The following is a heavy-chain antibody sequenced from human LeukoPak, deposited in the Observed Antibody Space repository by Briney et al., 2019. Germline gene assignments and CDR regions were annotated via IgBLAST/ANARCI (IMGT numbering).Heavy chain of an antibody. CDR1: GFTFSSYA. J-gene: IGHJ4*02. D-gene: IGHD4-17*01. CDR3: AKKFRGTTVISGDYFDY. CDR2: MSSDGSKK. V-gene: IGHV3-30-3*02. Sequence: GGSLRLSCAASGFTFSSYAMSWVRQAPGKGLEWVAVMSSDGSKKYYADSVKGRFTISRDNSKNTLYLQMNSLRAEDTAVYYCAKKFRGTTVISGDYFDYWGQGTLVTVSS.